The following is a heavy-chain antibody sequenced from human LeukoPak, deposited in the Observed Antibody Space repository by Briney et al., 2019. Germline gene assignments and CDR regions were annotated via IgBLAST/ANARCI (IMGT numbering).Heavy chain of an antibody. J-gene: IGHJ4*02. V-gene: IGHV4-61*02. CDR3: ARVDRDGLRYFEY. Sequence: SSETLSLTCTVSGGSISSGSYYWSWIRQPAGKGLEWIGRIYTSGSTNYNPSLKSRVTISVDTSKNQFSLKLSSVTAADTAVYYCARVDRDGLRYFEYWGQGTLVTVSS. D-gene: IGHD3-9*01. CDR2: IYTSGST. CDR1: GGSISSGSYY.